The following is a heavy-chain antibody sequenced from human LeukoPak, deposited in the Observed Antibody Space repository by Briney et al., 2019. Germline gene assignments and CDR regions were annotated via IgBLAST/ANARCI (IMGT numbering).Heavy chain of an antibody. D-gene: IGHD3-22*01. CDR2: ISSGSSYI. V-gene: IGHV3-21*01. Sequence: GGSLRLSCAASGFTFSSYSMNWVRQAPGKGLELVSSISSGSSYIYYADSVKGRFTISRDNAKNSLYLQMNSLRAEDTAVYYCARAGYYYDSSGYSTFDYWGQGTLVTVSS. J-gene: IGHJ4*02. CDR1: GFTFSSYS. CDR3: ARAGYYYDSSGYSTFDY.